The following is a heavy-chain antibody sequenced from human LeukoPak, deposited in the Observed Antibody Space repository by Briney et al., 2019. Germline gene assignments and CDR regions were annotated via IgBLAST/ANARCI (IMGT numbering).Heavy chain of an antibody. D-gene: IGHD2-21*01. J-gene: IGHJ4*02. CDR1: GGSFSGYY. Sequence: PSETLSLTCAVYGGSFSGYYWSWIRQPPEKGLEWIGEINHSGSTNYNPSLKSRVTISVDTSKNQFSLKLSSVTAADTAVYYCASRLWRFDYWGQGTLVTVSS. V-gene: IGHV4-34*01. CDR2: INHSGST. CDR3: ASRLWRFDY.